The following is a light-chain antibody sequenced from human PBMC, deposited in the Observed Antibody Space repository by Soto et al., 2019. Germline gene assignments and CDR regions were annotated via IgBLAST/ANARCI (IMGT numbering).Light chain of an antibody. Sequence: DIPMTKSPSSLSASVGDSVTITCRASQSISSYLNWYQQKPGKXPKLLIYAASSLQSGVPSRFSGSGSGTDGTLTISSLQPEDFATYDGQQSYSTPYTFGQGTRLEIK. J-gene: IGKJ5*01. V-gene: IGKV1-39*01. CDR2: AAS. CDR1: QSISSY. CDR3: QQSYSTPYT.